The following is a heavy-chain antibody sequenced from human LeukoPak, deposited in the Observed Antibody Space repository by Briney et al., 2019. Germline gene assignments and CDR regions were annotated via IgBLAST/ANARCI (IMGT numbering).Heavy chain of an antibody. CDR2: ISGSGGAT. D-gene: IGHD6-25*01. J-gene: IGHJ6*03. CDR3: AKVSRGIVAAMDV. V-gene: IGHV3-23*01. CDR1: GFTFSSFA. Sequence: GGSLRLSCAASGFTFSSFAMSWVRQAPGKGLEWVSAISGSGGATYYADSVKGRFTISRDNSKNTLYLQMNSLRAEDTAVYYCAKVSRGIVAAMDVWGKWTTVTVSS.